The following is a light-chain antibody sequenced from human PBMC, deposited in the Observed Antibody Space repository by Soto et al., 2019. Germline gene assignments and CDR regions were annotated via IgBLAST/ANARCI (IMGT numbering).Light chain of an antibody. CDR1: QSVSSY. Sequence: LTQSPVTLSSSPGERATLSCRASQSVSSYLAWYQQKPGQAPRLLIYDASNRATGIPARFSGSGSGTDFTLTISSLETADFAGYYCQPRRNWPDIPFCQRTRTEIK. J-gene: IGKJ5*01. CDR2: DAS. V-gene: IGKV3-11*01. CDR3: QPRRNWPDIP.